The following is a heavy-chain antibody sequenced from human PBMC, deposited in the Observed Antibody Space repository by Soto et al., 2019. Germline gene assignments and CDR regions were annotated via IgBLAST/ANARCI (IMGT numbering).Heavy chain of an antibody. Sequence: QVQLVQSGAEVKKPGASVKVSCKASGYTFTSYAMHWVRQAPGQRLEWMGWINAGNGNTKYSQKFRGRVTITRDTSASTAYMELSSLRSEDTAVYYCASWGGSCFHYYYCYGMDVWGQGTTVTVSS. CDR2: INAGNGNT. J-gene: IGHJ6*02. CDR1: GYTFTSYA. D-gene: IGHD2-15*01. V-gene: IGHV1-3*01. CDR3: ASWGGSCFHYYYCYGMDV.